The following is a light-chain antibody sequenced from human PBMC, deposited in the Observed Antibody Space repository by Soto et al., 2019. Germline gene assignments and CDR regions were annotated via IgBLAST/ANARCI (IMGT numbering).Light chain of an antibody. CDR3: QQYYSTPWT. Sequence: DIVMTQSPDSLAVSLGERATINCKSSQSVLYSSNNKNYLAWYQQKPGQPPKVLIYWASTRESGVPDRFSGSESGTDFTLTISNLQAEDVAVYYCQQYYSTPWTFGQGTRWISN. V-gene: IGKV4-1*01. CDR2: WAS. J-gene: IGKJ1*01. CDR1: QSVLYSSNNKNY.